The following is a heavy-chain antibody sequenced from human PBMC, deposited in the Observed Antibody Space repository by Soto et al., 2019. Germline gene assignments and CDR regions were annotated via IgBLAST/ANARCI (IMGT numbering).Heavy chain of an antibody. Sequence: QVQLVESGGGVVQPGRSLRLSCAASGFTFSSYGMHWVRQAPGKGLEWVAVISYDGSNKYYADSVKGRFTISRDNSKNALYLQMNSLRAEDTAVYYCAKGDGLQLVHYYYYYGMDVWGQGTTVTVSS. CDR1: GFTFSSYG. CDR3: AKGDGLQLVHYYYYYGMDV. CDR2: ISYDGSNK. V-gene: IGHV3-30*18. D-gene: IGHD6-13*01. J-gene: IGHJ6*02.